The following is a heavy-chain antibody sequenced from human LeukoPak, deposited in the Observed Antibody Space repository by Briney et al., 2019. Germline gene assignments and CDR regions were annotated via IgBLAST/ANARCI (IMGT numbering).Heavy chain of an antibody. CDR2: ISYDGSNK. Sequence: GGSLRLSSAASGFTFSSYAMHWVRQAPGKGLEWVAVISYDGSNKYHADSVKGRFTISRDNSKNTLYLQMNSLRAEDTAVYYCARDRGYCSSTSCYALYYFDYWGQGTLVTVSS. J-gene: IGHJ4*02. D-gene: IGHD2-2*03. CDR1: GFTFSSYA. V-gene: IGHV3-30*04. CDR3: ARDRGYCSSTSCYALYYFDY.